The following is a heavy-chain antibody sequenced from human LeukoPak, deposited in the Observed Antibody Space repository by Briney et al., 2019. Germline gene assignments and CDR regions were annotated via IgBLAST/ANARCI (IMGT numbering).Heavy chain of an antibody. CDR3: ARSSSIAARPPYY. Sequence: SVTVSCKASGGTFSSYAISWVRQAPGQGLEWMGRIIPILGIANYAQKFEGRVTITADKSTSTAYMELSSLRSEDTAVYYCARSSSIAARPPYYWGQGTLVTVSS. CDR1: GGTFSSYA. CDR2: IIPILGIA. V-gene: IGHV1-69*04. D-gene: IGHD6-6*01. J-gene: IGHJ4*02.